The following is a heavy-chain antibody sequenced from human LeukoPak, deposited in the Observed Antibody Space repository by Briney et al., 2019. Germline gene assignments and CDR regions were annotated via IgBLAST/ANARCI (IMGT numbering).Heavy chain of an antibody. Sequence: SETLSLTCTVSGGSISSYYWSWIRQPPGKGLEWIGYIYYSGSTNYNPSLKSRVTISVDTSKNQFSLKLSSVTAADTAVYYCARVPCSGSYYEDYWGQGTLVTVSS. CDR2: IYYSGST. J-gene: IGHJ4*02. CDR1: GGSISSYY. D-gene: IGHD1-26*01. CDR3: ARVPCSGSYYEDY. V-gene: IGHV4-59*08.